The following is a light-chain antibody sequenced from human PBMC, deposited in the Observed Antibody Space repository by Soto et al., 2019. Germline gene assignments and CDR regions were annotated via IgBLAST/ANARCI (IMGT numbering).Light chain of an antibody. Sequence: DIVMTQSPLSLPVTPGEPASISCRSSQSLLHSNGYNYLDWYLQKPGQSPQLLIYLGSNRASGVPDRFSGSGSGTDFTLKISRVEAEDVGVYYCVQALQTQRTFGQGTKVDNK. CDR3: VQALQTQRT. J-gene: IGKJ1*01. CDR2: LGS. CDR1: QSLLHSNGYNY. V-gene: IGKV2-28*01.